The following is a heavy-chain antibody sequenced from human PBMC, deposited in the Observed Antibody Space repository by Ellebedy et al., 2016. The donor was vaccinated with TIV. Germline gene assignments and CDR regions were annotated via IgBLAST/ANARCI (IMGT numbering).Heavy chain of an antibody. Sequence: ASVKVSXKASRYTFTGYYMHWVRQAPGQGLEWMGWINPNSGGTNYAQKFQGRVTMTRDTSISTAYMELSRLRSDDTAVYYCARDWTVTTYDAFDIWGQGTMVTVSS. V-gene: IGHV1-2*02. CDR1: RYTFTGYY. J-gene: IGHJ3*02. CDR2: INPNSGGT. CDR3: ARDWTVTTYDAFDI. D-gene: IGHD4-17*01.